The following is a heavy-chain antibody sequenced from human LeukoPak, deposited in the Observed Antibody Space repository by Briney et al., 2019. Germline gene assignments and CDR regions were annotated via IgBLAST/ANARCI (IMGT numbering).Heavy chain of an antibody. J-gene: IGHJ4*02. CDR3: ARTAGDYDILTGYLMTYFDY. Sequence: PSETLSLTCTVSGGSISSYYWSWIRQPPGKGLEWIGYIYYSGSTNYNPSLKSRVTISVDTSKNQFSLKLSSVTAADTAVYYCARTAGDYDILTGYLMTYFDYWGQGTLVTVSS. D-gene: IGHD3-9*01. V-gene: IGHV4-59*08. CDR1: GGSISSYY. CDR2: IYYSGST.